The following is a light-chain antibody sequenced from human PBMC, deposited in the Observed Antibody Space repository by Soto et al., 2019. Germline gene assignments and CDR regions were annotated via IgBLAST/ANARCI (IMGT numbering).Light chain of an antibody. Sequence: EVVMTQSPATLSVSPGEGATLSCRASQGIGATLAWYQHKPGQTPRLLIYDTSTRATGGPARFSGSRSGTEFTLTINSLQSEDFAVYYCQRYNNWPLTFGGGTKVDIK. CDR1: QGIGAT. CDR3: QRYNNWPLT. V-gene: IGKV3-15*01. CDR2: DTS. J-gene: IGKJ4*01.